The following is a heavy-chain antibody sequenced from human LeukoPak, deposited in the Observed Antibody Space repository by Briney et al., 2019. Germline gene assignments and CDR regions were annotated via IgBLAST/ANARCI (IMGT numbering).Heavy chain of an antibody. V-gene: IGHV4-39*01. D-gene: IGHD3-16*01. Sequence: SETLSPTCIVSGDSITRNTYHWGWVRQPPGKGLEWIGTIYYSGSIYYNQSLRGRVALSVDTSKNQFSLKLTSVTAADTAVYYWGRLNTDWGFLFDSWGQGTLVTVSS. CDR1: GDSITRNTYH. J-gene: IGHJ4*02. CDR2: IYYSGSI. CDR3: GRLNTDWGFLFDS.